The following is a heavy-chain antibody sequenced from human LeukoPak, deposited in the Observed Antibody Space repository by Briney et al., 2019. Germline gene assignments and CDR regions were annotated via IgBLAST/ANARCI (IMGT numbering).Heavy chain of an antibody. CDR3: ANRRGGLDWLDP. D-gene: IGHD2-15*01. CDR1: GGSSNYC. J-gene: IGHJ5*02. Sequence: PSETLSLTCTVSGGSSNYCWDRIRQPPGKGLEWIASICYSGNTYFSPSLRSRVTISVDRSQNQFSLKLTSVTVADTAVYYCANRRGGLDWLDPWGQGTLVAVSS. V-gene: IGHV4-39*01. CDR2: ICYSGNT.